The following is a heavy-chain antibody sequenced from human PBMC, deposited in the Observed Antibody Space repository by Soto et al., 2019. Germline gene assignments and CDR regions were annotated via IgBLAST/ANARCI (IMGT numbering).Heavy chain of an antibody. CDR1: VGSFSTLA. J-gene: IGHJ4*02. D-gene: IGHD6-13*01. CDR3: GGGGSWSKVDN. CDR2: IIPVFGPP. V-gene: IGHV1-69*13. Sequence: SVKLTYHASVGSFSTLAISWVLQAPGQGLELMGGIIPVFGPPQYAQKLQGRVTITADASTNTAYMELSSLTSKDTAVYYCGGGGSWSKVDNWRQGALVTVSS.